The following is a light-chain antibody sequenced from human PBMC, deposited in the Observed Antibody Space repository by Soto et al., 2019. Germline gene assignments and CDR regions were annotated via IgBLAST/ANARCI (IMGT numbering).Light chain of an antibody. J-gene: IGKJ1*01. V-gene: IGKV1-5*03. CDR1: PSISMW. Sequence: DIQMTQSPSTLSASVGDRVTITCRASPSISMWLAWYQQKPGKAPELLIYMASNLKSGVPSRFSGSGSGTEFTLNISGLQPDDFATFYCQQYSTSPWTFGQGTRVEIK. CDR2: MAS. CDR3: QQYSTSPWT.